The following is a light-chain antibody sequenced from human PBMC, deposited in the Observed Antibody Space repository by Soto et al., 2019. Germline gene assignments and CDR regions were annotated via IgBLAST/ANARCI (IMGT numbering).Light chain of an antibody. CDR3: SSYTRSSTLV. V-gene: IGLV2-14*01. J-gene: IGLJ2*01. CDR1: SSDVGGYDY. CDR2: DVD. Sequence: QSVLTQPASVSGSPGQSITISCTGTSSDVGGYDYVSWYQQHPGKAPKFMIYDVDNRPSGVSDRFSGSKSGNTASLTISGLQAEDEADYYCSSYTRSSTLVFGGGTKLTVL.